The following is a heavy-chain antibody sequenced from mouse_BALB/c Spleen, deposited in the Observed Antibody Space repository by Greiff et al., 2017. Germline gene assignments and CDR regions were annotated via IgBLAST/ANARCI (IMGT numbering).Heavy chain of an antibody. CDR2: ISYDGSN. V-gene: IGHV3-6*02. D-gene: IGHD2-4*01. J-gene: IGHJ3*01. Sequence: EVKLEESGPGLVKPSQSLSLTCSVTGYSITSGYYWNWIRQFPGNKLEWMGYISYDGSNNYNPSLKNRISITRDTSKNQFFLKLNSVTTEDTATYYCARGWDYDGFAYWSQGTLVTVSA. CDR1: GYSITSGYY. CDR3: ARGWDYDGFAY.